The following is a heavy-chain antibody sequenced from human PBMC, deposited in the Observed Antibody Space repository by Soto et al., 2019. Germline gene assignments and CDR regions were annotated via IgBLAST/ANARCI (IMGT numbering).Heavy chain of an antibody. D-gene: IGHD6-13*01. V-gene: IGHV5-51*01. J-gene: IGHJ4*03. CDR1: GYDFTNYW. Sequence: GESLKISCKASGYDFTNYWIAWVRQTPGRGLEWMGMIYPGDSDIRYNPSFRGRVTISADKSITSAFVQWGSLKASDSAIYYCARFRAPRRQLISMSFHLWGLGTLVTVSS. CDR3: ARFRAPRRQLISMSFHL. CDR2: IYPGDSDI.